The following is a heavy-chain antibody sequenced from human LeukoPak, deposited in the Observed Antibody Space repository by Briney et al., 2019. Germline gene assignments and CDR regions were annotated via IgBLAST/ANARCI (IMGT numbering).Heavy chain of an antibody. CDR2: INPNSGGT. V-gene: IGHV1-2*02. D-gene: IGHD1-7*01. J-gene: IGHJ4*02. CDR3: ARAGITGTMRPFDY. CDR1: GYTFTGYY. Sequence: ASVKVSCKASGYTFTGYYMHWVQQAPGQGLEWMGWINPNSGGTNYAQKFQGRVTMTRDTSISTAYMELSRLRSDDTAVYYCARAGITGTMRPFDYWGQGTLVNVSS.